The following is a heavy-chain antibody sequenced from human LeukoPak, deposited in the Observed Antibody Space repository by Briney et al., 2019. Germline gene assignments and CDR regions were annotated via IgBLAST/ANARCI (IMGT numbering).Heavy chain of an antibody. Sequence: GSLRLSCAASGFTFSSYSMNWVRQAPGKGLEWVSSISSSSSYIYYADSVKGRFTISRDNAKNSLYLQMNSLRAEDTAVYYCARDVRAVAGLLDYWGQGTLVTVSS. D-gene: IGHD6-19*01. CDR1: GFTFSSYS. CDR2: ISSSSSYI. CDR3: ARDVRAVAGLLDY. J-gene: IGHJ4*02. V-gene: IGHV3-21*01.